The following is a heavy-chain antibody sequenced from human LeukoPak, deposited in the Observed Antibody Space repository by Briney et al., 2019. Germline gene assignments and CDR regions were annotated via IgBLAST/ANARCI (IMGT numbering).Heavy chain of an antibody. CDR1: GFTFSSYA. D-gene: IGHD3-10*01. CDR3: AKERPEVWFGEINWFDP. CDR2: ISGSGGST. V-gene: IGHV3-23*01. Sequence: GGSLRLSCAASGFTFSSYAMSWVRQAPGKGLECVSAISGSGGSTYYADSVKGRFTISRDNSKNTLYLQMNSLRAEDTAVYYCAKERPEVWFGEINWFDPWGQGTLVTVSS. J-gene: IGHJ5*02.